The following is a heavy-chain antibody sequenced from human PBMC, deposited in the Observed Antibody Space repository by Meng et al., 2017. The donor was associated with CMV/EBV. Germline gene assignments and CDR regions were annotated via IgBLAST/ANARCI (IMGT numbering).Heavy chain of an antibody. V-gene: IGHV3-11*04. Sequence: GESLKISCAASGFTFSDYYMSWIRQAPGKGLEWVSYISSSGSTIYYTDSVKGRFTISRDNSKNTLYLQMNSLRAEDTAVYYCARIGRYCSSTSCVGMDVWGQGTTVTVSS. D-gene: IGHD2-2*01. CDR2: ISSSGSTI. CDR1: GFTFSDYY. CDR3: ARIGRYCSSTSCVGMDV. J-gene: IGHJ6*02.